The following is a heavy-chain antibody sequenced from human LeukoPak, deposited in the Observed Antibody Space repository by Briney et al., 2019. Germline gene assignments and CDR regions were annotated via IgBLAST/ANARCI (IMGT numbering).Heavy chain of an antibody. Sequence: PGGSLRLSCAASGFTFSSYGMSWVRQAPGKGLEWVSSISNSGGSTYYADSVKGRFTISRDNSKNTLYLQMNSLRAEDTAVYYCAKEYGYTYGEFDYWGQGTLVTVSS. V-gene: IGHV3-23*01. CDR3: AKEYGYTYGEFDY. CDR1: GFTFSSYG. D-gene: IGHD5-18*01. CDR2: ISNSGGST. J-gene: IGHJ4*02.